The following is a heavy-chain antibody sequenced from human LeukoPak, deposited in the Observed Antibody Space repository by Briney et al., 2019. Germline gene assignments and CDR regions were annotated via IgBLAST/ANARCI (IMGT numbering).Heavy chain of an antibody. V-gene: IGHV4-4*02. CDR1: GGSISSSNW. CDR2: IYHSGST. D-gene: IGHD6-13*01. CDR3: ARAIYSSSWYFTYYFDY. J-gene: IGHJ4*02. Sequence: SGTLSLTCAVSGGSISSSNWWSWVRQPPGKGLEWIGEIYHSGSTNYNPSLKSRVTISVDKSKNQSSLKLSSVTAADTAVYYCARAIYSSSWYFTYYFDYWGQGTLVTVSS.